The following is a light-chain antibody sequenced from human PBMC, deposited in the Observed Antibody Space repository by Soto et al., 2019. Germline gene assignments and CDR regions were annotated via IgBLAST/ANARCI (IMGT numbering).Light chain of an antibody. Sequence: EIVMTQSPATLSVSPGERATLSCRASQSVSSNLAWYQQKPGQAPRLLIYGASTRATGIPARFSGSGSGTEFTLTISSLQSEDFAVYYCQQYTNWTQKFGHGTQVHI. CDR3: QQYTNWTQK. V-gene: IGKV3-15*01. CDR2: GAS. J-gene: IGKJ1*01. CDR1: QSVSSN.